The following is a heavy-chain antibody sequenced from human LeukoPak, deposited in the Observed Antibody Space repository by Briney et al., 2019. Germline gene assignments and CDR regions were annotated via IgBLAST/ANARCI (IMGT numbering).Heavy chain of an antibody. CDR3: ARGHYDVLAASYKWTPDY. CDR1: GFTFNTFN. V-gene: IGHV3-21*01. J-gene: IGHJ4*02. CDR2: IISGGDYI. Sequence: NPGGSLRLSCAASGFTFNTFNMNWVRQAPGKGLEWVSSIISGGDYICYADSVKGRFTTSRDNAKNSLSLQLNSLRVEDTAVYYCARGHYDVLAASYKWTPDYWGQGTLVTVSS. D-gene: IGHD3-9*01.